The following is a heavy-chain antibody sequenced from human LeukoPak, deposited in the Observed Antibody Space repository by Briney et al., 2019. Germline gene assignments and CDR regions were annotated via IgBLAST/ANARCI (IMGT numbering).Heavy chain of an antibody. J-gene: IGHJ4*02. Sequence: PGGSLRLSCAASGFTFSSYSMNWVRQAPGKGLEWVSSISSSSTYIYYADSVKGRFTISRDNAENSLYLQMNSLRAEDTAVYYCARGGYYGSGRYYFDSWGQGTLVTVSS. V-gene: IGHV3-21*01. D-gene: IGHD3-3*01. CDR1: GFTFSSYS. CDR3: ARGGYYGSGRYYFDS. CDR2: ISSSSTYI.